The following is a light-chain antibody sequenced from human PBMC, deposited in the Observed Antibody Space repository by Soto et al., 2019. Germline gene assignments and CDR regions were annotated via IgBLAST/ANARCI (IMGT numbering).Light chain of an antibody. CDR3: QQDYNLPLT. Sequence: EIVMKQSPATLSLSQGERATLSCRASQSVSSSYLSWYQQKPGQAPRLLIYGASTRATGIPARFSGSGSGTDFTLTISSLQPEDFAVYYCQQDYNLPLTFGGGTKVDIK. V-gene: IGKV3D-7*01. CDR2: GAS. CDR1: QSVSSSY. J-gene: IGKJ4*01.